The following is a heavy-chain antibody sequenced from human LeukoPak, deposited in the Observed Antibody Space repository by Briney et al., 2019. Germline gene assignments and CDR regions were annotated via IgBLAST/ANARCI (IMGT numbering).Heavy chain of an antibody. J-gene: IGHJ4*02. V-gene: IGHV1-69*13. CDR1: GGTYSSYA. Sequence: GASVKVSCKASGGTYSSYAISWVRQAPGQGLEWMGGIIPIFGTANYAQKFQGRVTITADESTSTAYMELSSLRSEDTAVYYCAREIAVAGTWEYYFDYRGQGTLVTVSS. CDR2: IIPIFGTA. D-gene: IGHD6-19*01. CDR3: AREIAVAGTWEYYFDY.